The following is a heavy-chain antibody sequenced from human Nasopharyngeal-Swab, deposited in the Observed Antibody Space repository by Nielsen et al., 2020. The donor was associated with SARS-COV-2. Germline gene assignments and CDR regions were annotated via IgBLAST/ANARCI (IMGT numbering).Heavy chain of an antibody. CDR1: GFTFDDYA. J-gene: IGHJ3*02. D-gene: IGHD4-23*01. Sequence: SLKISCAASGFTFDDYAMHWVRQAPGKGLEWVSGISRNSGSIGYADSVKGRFTISRDNAKNSLYLQMNSLRAEDTALYYCAKLPVDDAFDIWGQGTMVTVSS. CDR3: AKLPVDDAFDI. V-gene: IGHV3-9*01. CDR2: ISRNSGSI.